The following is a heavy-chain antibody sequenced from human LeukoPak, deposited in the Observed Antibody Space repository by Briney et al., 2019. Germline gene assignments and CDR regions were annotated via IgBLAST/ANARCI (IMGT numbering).Heavy chain of an antibody. J-gene: IGHJ2*01. V-gene: IGHV3-30*18. Sequence: PGGSLRLSCAASGFTFSSYGMHWVRQAPGKGLEWVAVISYDGSNKYYADSVKGRFTISRDNSKNTLYLQMNSLRAEDTAVYYCAKEGYYYDSSVSRYFDLWGRGTLVTVSS. CDR1: GFTFSSYG. D-gene: IGHD3-22*01. CDR2: ISYDGSNK. CDR3: AKEGYYYDSSVSRYFDL.